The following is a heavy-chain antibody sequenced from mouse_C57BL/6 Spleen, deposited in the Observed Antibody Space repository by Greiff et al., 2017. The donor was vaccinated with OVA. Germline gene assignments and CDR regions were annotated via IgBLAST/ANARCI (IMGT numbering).Heavy chain of an antibody. J-gene: IGHJ2*01. CDR1: GFTFSDYG. CDR3: ALTTVVGDYFDY. Sequence: EVHLVESGGGLVKPGGSLKLSCAASGFTFSDYGMHWVRQAPEKGLEWVAYISSGSSTIYYADTVKGRFTISRDNAKNTLFLQMTSLRSEDTAMYYCALTTVVGDYFDYWGQGTTLTVSS. CDR2: ISSGSSTI. D-gene: IGHD1-1*01. V-gene: IGHV5-17*01.